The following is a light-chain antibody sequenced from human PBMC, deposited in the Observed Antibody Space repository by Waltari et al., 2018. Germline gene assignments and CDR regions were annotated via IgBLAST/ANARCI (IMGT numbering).Light chain of an antibody. CDR2: AAS. Sequence: DIQMTQSPSSLSAFVGDSVTITCRSSQSISNYLNWYQQKPGKAPKVLIYAASSLQSGVPSRFSGSGSGTDFTLTISSLQPEDFATYYCQQSYSTSVTFGQGTKVEIK. V-gene: IGKV1-39*01. J-gene: IGKJ1*01. CDR1: QSISNY. CDR3: QQSYSTSVT.